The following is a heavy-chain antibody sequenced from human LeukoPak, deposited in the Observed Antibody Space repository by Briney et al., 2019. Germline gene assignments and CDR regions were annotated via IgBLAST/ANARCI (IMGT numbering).Heavy chain of an antibody. CDR2: INSDGSST. Sequence: GGSLRLSCAASGFTFDDYDFSWVRQAPGKGLVWVSRINSDGSSTSSADSVKGRFTISRDNAKNTLYLQMNSLRAEDTAVYYCARVQILTGYDYWGQGTLVTVSS. V-gene: IGHV3-74*01. CDR3: ARVQILTGYDY. D-gene: IGHD3-9*01. CDR1: GFTFDDYD. J-gene: IGHJ4*02.